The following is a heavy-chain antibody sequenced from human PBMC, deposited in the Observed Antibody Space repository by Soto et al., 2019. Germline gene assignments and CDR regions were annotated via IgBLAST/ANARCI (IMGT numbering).Heavy chain of an antibody. J-gene: IGHJ5*02. V-gene: IGHV3-66*01. CDR3: ARDSAPDYSGHPTSYNWFDP. Sequence: EVQLVESGGGLVQPGGSLRLSCAASGFTVSSNYMSWVRQAPGKGLEWVPVIYSGGSTYYADSVKGRFTISRDNSKNTLYLQMNSLRAEDTAVYYCARDSAPDYSGHPTSYNWFDPWGQGTLVTVSS. D-gene: IGHD4-4*01. CDR1: GFTVSSNY. CDR2: IYSGGST.